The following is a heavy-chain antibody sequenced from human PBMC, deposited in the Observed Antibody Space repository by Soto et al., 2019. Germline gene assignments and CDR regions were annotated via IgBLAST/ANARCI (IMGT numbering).Heavy chain of an antibody. V-gene: IGHV1-18*01. CDR3: AMVDDYVTPSPQDV. CDR2: IHTYNGNT. CDR1: GYTFTRYG. J-gene: IGHJ6*02. D-gene: IGHD3-16*01. Sequence: QVQLVQSGAEVKYPGASVKVSCKASGYTFTRYGIGWARQAPGQGLEWMGWIHTYNGNTNYAQNVQGRVTLTTDTSTSTAYMELRTLRSNDTAIYYCAMVDDYVTPSPQDVWGQGTTVIVSS.